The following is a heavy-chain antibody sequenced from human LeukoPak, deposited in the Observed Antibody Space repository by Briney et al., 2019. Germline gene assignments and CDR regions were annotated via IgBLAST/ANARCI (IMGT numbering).Heavy chain of an antibody. V-gene: IGHV4-39*01. Sequence: AETLSLTCTVSGGSISSTSWYWGWIRQPPGKGREWIASIYYSGTNYYNSSLQSRVTISVDTSKPQFSLKLSSVTAADPAVYYCASEVQLYGYWGQGTLVTVSS. D-gene: IGHD5-24*01. CDR1: GGSISSTSWY. J-gene: IGHJ4*02. CDR3: ASEVQLYGY. CDR2: IYYSGTN.